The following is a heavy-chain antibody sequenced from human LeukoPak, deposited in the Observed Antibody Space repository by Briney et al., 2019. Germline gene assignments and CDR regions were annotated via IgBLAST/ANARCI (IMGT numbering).Heavy chain of an antibody. J-gene: IGHJ4*02. CDR3: ARRGYCSSTSCYFGLLRSPFDY. Sequence: SETLSLTCTVSGVSISSSNSYWGWIRQPPGKGLEWIGSIYYSGNTYYNASLKSRVTISVDTSKNQFSLKLSSVTAADTAVYYCARRGYCSSTSCYFGLLRSPFDYWGQGTLVTVSS. V-gene: IGHV4-39*01. CDR2: IYYSGNT. CDR1: GVSISSSNSY. D-gene: IGHD2-2*01.